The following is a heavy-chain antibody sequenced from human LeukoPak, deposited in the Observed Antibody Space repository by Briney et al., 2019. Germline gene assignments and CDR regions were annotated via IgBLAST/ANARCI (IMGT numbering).Heavy chain of an antibody. CDR2: IGAGGTFT. D-gene: IGHD4-11*01. Sequence: GGSLRLSCTASGFTFSSYALNWVRQAPGKGLEWVSGIGAGGTFTYYADSVKGRFTISRDNSRNTLYLQMNSLRADDTAVYYCAKDLDYSTYGDYFHYWGQGPLVTVSS. CDR1: GFTFSSYA. V-gene: IGHV3-23*01. CDR3: AKDLDYSTYGDYFHY. J-gene: IGHJ4*02.